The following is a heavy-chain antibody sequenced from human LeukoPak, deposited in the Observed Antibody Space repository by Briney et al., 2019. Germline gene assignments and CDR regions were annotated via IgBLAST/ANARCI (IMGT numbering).Heavy chain of an antibody. CDR1: GGSISSSSYY. J-gene: IGHJ4*02. CDR3: ARVPNFTYYYDSSGQPYYFDY. V-gene: IGHV4-39*07. CDR2: IYYSEST. D-gene: IGHD3-22*01. Sequence: SETLSLTCTVSGGSISSSSYYWGWIRQPPGKGLEWIGSIYYSESTYYNPSLKSRVTISVDTSKNQFSLKLSSVTAADTAVYYCARVPNFTYYYDSSGQPYYFDYWGQGTLVTVSS.